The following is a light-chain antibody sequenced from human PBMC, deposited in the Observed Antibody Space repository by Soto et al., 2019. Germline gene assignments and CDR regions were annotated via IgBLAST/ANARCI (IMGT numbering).Light chain of an antibody. CDR2: SAS. CDR1: QALSNY. V-gene: IGKV1-9*01. CDR3: QQLSRYPLT. J-gene: IGKJ4*01. Sequence: IPLPQSPSVLSASVGDTVTITCRASQALSNYLAWYQQKPGKAPDLLIYSASTLQSGVPSRFSGSGSETEFSLTIRALQPEDFATYYCQQLSRYPLTFGGGTKVDIK.